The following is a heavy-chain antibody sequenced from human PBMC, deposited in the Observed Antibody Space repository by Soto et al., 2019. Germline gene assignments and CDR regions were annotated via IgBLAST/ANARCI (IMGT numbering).Heavy chain of an antibody. J-gene: IGHJ3*01. Sequence: QVQLVQPGAEVKKPGASVKVSCKASGYSFTSYDMNWVRQAPGQELEWMGWVNPNSGDTDYAQKFQDRVTMTTDTSIRTAYMELSSLRSEDTAVYYCARVSFLAPVTGAEIFDFWGQGTMVTVSS. D-gene: IGHD2-21*02. CDR2: VNPNSGDT. CDR3: ARVSFLAPVTGAEIFDF. CDR1: GYSFTSYD. V-gene: IGHV1-8*01.